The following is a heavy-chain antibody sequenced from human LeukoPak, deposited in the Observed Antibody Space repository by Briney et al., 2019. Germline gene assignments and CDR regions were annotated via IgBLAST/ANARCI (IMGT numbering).Heavy chain of an antibody. CDR2: IYTSGST. Sequence: PSETLSLTCTVSGGSISSYYWSWIRQPPGKGLEWIGYIYTSGSTNYNPSLKSRVTMSVDTSKNQFSLKLSSVTAADTAVYYCARVGDYYYMDVWGKGTTVTVSS. CDR1: GGSISSYY. V-gene: IGHV4-4*08. D-gene: IGHD3-10*01. J-gene: IGHJ6*03. CDR3: ARVGDYYYMDV.